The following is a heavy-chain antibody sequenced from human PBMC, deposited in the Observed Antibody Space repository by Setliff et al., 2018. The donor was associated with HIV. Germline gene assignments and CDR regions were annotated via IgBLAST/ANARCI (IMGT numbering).Heavy chain of an antibody. D-gene: IGHD3-10*01. Sequence: PGGSLRLSCAASGFTFSSYAMNWVRQAPGKGLEWVASVSPDGSRNHCVGSVKGRFTISRDNANNSLILQMNSLRAEDTALYYCARALQGSRRDPDYWGQGTLVTVSS. CDR1: GFTFSSYA. J-gene: IGHJ4*02. CDR3: ARALQGSRRDPDY. V-gene: IGHV3-7*03. CDR2: VSPDGSRN.